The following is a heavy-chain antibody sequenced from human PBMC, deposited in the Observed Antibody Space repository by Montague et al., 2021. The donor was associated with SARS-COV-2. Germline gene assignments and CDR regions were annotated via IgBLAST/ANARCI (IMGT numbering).Heavy chain of an antibody. V-gene: IGHV4-38-2*02. J-gene: IGHJ4*02. CDR2: YYLHGNA. Sequence: SETLSLTCSVSGYFIGTGYYWGWIRQSPGKGLEWIGSYYLHGNAYYNPSINSRVTLSLDTSNNHFSLRLTSVTTSDTAVYYCARCRVTSAGFDYWGQGIRVTVSS. CDR3: ARCRVTSAGFDY. CDR1: GYFIGTGYY. D-gene: IGHD2-2*01.